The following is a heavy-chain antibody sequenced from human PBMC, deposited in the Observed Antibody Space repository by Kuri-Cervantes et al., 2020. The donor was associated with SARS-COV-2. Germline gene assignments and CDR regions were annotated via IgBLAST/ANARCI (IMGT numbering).Heavy chain of an antibody. V-gene: IGHV1-69*13. D-gene: IGHD2-8*02. CDR3: ARSQGYCTANSCSWNWFDP. CDR1: GGTFSSYA. Sequence: SVNVSCQASGGTFSSYAISWVRQAPGQGLEWMGRIIPTFDTTTYAQKFQGRVIFTADESSSTAYMEVNSLTSEDTAVYFCARSQGYCTANSCSWNWFDPWGQGTQVTVSS. CDR2: IIPTFDTT. J-gene: IGHJ5*02.